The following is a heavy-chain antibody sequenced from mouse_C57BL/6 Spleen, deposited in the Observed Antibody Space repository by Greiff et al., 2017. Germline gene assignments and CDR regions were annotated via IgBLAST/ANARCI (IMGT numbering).Heavy chain of an antibody. CDR2: FYPGSGSI. D-gene: IGHD1-1*01. CDR1: GYTFTEYT. CDR3: ARHEDPNYYGSSYGAMDY. J-gene: IGHJ4*01. Sequence: VQLQQSGAELVKPGASVKLSCKASGYTFTEYTIHWVKQTPGQGLEWIGWFYPGSGSIKYNEKFKDKATLTADKSSSTVYMELSRLTSEDSAVYFCARHEDPNYYGSSYGAMDYWGQGTSVTVSS. V-gene: IGHV1-62-2*01.